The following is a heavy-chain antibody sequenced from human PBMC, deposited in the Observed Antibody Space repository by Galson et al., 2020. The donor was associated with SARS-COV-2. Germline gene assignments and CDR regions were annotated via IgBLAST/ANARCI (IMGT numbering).Heavy chain of an antibody. D-gene: IGHD3-9*01. CDR2: IYYSGST. CDR1: GGSISSSSYY. V-gene: IGHV4-39*01. J-gene: IGHJ3*02. Sequence: SETLSLTCTVSGGSISSSSYYWGWIRQPPGKGLEWIGSIYYSGSTYYNPSLKSRVTISVDTSKNQFSLKLSSVTAADTAVYYCARHVARTLSYYDILTGYYAFDIWGQGTMVTVSS. CDR3: ARHVARTLSYYDILTGYYAFDI.